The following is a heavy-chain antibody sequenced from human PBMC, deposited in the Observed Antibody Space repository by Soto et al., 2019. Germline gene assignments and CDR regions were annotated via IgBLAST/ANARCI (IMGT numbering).Heavy chain of an antibody. CDR1: GSTFSAFC. V-gene: IGHV3-23*01. Sequence: EVQLLASGGALAQPGGSLRLSCAASGSTFSAFCMNWVRQAPGKGLEWVSAISRSGDMTYYEDSVKGRFTISRDNSKNTLYLEMNSLAGDDTAVYYCAKGGFWVHYGMDVWGQGTTVIVSS. D-gene: IGHD2-15*01. CDR2: ISRSGDMT. CDR3: AKGGFWVHYGMDV. J-gene: IGHJ6*02.